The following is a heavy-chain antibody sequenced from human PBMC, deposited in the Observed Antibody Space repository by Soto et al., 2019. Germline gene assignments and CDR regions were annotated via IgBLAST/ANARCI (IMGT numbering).Heavy chain of an antibody. CDR1: GFTFSSYA. Sequence: EVQLLESGGGLVQPGGSLRLSCAASGFTFSSYAMSWVRQAPGKGLEWVSGITGSGYSTYYADSVKGRFTISRDNSKNTVYLQMKSLRAEDTAVYDCAKPRPVARTGCFDYWGQGTLVSVSS. D-gene: IGHD6-19*01. J-gene: IGHJ4*02. V-gene: IGHV3-23*01. CDR2: ITGSGYST. CDR3: AKPRPVARTGCFDY.